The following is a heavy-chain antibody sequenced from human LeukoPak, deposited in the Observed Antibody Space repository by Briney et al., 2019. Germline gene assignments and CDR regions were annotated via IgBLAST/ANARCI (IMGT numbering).Heavy chain of an antibody. Sequence: PSETLSLTCAVYGGSFSGYYWSWIRQPPGKGLEWIGEINRSGSTNYNPSLKSRVTISLDSSKNQFSLKLSSVTAADTAVYYCATGWPRPGGDNLYYFDYWGQGTLVTVSS. V-gene: IGHV4-34*01. CDR1: GGSFSGYY. D-gene: IGHD2-21*02. CDR2: INRSGST. CDR3: ATGWPRPGGDNLYYFDY. J-gene: IGHJ4*02.